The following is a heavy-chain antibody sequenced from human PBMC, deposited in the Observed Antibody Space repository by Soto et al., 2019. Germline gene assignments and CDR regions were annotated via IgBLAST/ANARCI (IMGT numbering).Heavy chain of an antibody. Sequence: SETLSLTCTVSGGSISSCGYYWSWIRQHPGKGLEWIGYIYYSGSTYYNPSLKSRVTISVDTSKNQFSLKLSSVTAADTAVYYCARGPYGSGSYYNFDYWGQGTLVTVSS. CDR2: IYYSGST. V-gene: IGHV4-31*03. CDR3: ARGPYGSGSYYNFDY. D-gene: IGHD3-10*01. CDR1: GGSISSCGYY. J-gene: IGHJ4*02.